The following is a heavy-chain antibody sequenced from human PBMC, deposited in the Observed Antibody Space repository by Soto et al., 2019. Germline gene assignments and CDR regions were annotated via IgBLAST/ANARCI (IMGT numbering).Heavy chain of an antibody. CDR2: INPNSGGT. V-gene: IGHV1-2*04. Sequence: ASVKVSCQASWYTLTRYQIHWVRQAPGQGLEWMGWINPNSGGTNYAQKFQGWVTMTRDTSISTAYMELSRLRSDDTAVYYCARDLGDSSGYYYMDVWGKGTTVSVSS. CDR3: ARDLGDSSGYYYMDV. D-gene: IGHD6-19*01. J-gene: IGHJ6*03. CDR1: WYTLTRYQ.